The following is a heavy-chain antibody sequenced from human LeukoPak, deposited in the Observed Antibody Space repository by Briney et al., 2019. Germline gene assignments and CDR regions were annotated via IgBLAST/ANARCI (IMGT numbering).Heavy chain of an antibody. J-gene: IGHJ4*02. CDR1: GGSISSGNYY. CDR3: ARVSGDCYASV. V-gene: IGHV4-61*02. D-gene: IGHD2-21*02. CDR2: IYTSGST. Sequence: SETLSLTCTVSGGSISSGNYYWSWIRQPAGQGLEWIGRIYTSGSTNYNPSLKSRGTISVDTSKNQFSLKLSSVTAADTAVYYCARVSGDCYASVWGRGILVTVSS.